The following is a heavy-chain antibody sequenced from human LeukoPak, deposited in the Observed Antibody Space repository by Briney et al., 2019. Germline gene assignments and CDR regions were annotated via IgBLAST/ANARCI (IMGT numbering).Heavy chain of an antibody. Sequence: GGSPRLSCVASGFTFSSYEMNWVRQAPGKGLEWVSYISGNADTIYYADSVKGRFTISRDNAKKSLYLQMNSLRADDTALYYCVSAYGGLLDYWGQGTLVTVSS. CDR2: ISGNADTI. CDR3: VSAYGGLLDY. D-gene: IGHD3-10*01. CDR1: GFTFSSYE. J-gene: IGHJ4*02. V-gene: IGHV3-48*03.